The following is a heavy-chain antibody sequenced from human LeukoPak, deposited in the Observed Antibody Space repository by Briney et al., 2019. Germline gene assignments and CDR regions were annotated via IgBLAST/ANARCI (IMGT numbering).Heavy chain of an antibody. CDR2: IIPIFGTA. J-gene: IGHJ3*02. CDR3: ASFLRAGGYDSSGYEGAFDI. D-gene: IGHD3-22*01. CDR1: GGTFSSYA. Sequence: ASVKVSCKASGGTFSSYAISWVRQAPGQGLEWMGGIIPIFGTANYAQKFQGRVTITADESTSTAYMELSSLRSEDTAVYYCASFLRAGGYDSSGYEGAFDIWGQGTMVTVSS. V-gene: IGHV1-69*01.